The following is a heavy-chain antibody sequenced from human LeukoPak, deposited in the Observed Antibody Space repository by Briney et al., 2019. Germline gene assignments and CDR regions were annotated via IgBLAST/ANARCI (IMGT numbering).Heavy chain of an antibody. CDR2: IYTSGST. Sequence: PSETLSLTCTVSGGSISSYYWSWIRQPAGKGLEWIGRIYTSGSTNHNSSLKSRVTMSVDTSKNQFSLKLSSVTAADTAVYYCARVYDSSGNNWFDPWGQGTLVTVSS. D-gene: IGHD3-22*01. V-gene: IGHV4-4*07. CDR1: GGSISSYY. CDR3: ARVYDSSGNNWFDP. J-gene: IGHJ5*02.